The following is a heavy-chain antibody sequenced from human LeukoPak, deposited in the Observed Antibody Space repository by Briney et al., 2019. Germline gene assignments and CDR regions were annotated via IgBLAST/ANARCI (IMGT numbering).Heavy chain of an antibody. Sequence: ASVKVSCKASGYTFTGYYMHWVRQAPGQGLEWMGRINPNSGGTNYAQKFQGRVTMTRDTSSSTAYMELSRLRSDDTAVYYCARGYCSGGSCYSVDYWGQGTLVTVSS. CDR1: GYTFTGYY. V-gene: IGHV1-2*06. D-gene: IGHD2-15*01. CDR2: INPNSGGT. CDR3: ARGYCSGGSCYSVDY. J-gene: IGHJ4*02.